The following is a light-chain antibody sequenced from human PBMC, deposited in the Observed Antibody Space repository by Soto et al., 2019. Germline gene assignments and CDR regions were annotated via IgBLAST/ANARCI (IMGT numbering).Light chain of an antibody. J-gene: IGLJ3*02. CDR3: AAWDDSLSGWV. Sequence: QAVLTQPPSASGTPGQRVTISCSGSSSNIGTNFVYWYQQLPGTAPKLLIFSNAQRPSGVPDRFSGSRSGTSASLAISGRRSEDEADYYCAAWDDSLSGWVFGGGTKLTVL. CDR2: SNA. CDR1: SSNIGTNF. V-gene: IGLV1-47*02.